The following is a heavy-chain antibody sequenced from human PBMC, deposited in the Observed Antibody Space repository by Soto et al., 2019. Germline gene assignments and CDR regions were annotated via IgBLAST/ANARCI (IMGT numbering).Heavy chain of an antibody. V-gene: IGHV3-33*01. CDR3: ARDINDFWSGYLY. D-gene: IGHD3-3*01. J-gene: IGHJ4*02. Sequence: QVQLVESEGGVVQPGTSLRLSCAASGFSVSSYAMHWVRQAPGKGLEWVAALWYDGSNQNYAESVKGRFTISRDNSKRTVYLQMNSLKAEDTAVYYCARDINDFWSGYLYWGQGTLVTVSS. CDR2: LWYDGSNQ. CDR1: GFSVSSYA.